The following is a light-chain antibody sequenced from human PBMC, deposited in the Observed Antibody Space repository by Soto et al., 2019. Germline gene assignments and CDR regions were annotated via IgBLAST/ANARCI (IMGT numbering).Light chain of an antibody. J-gene: IGKJ1*01. CDR1: QSISIW. V-gene: IGKV1-5*01. CDR3: QQYNGYSTWT. CDR2: DAS. Sequence: DIQMTQSPSTLSASVEDRITITCRASQSISIWLAWYQQTPGKAPKILIYDASRLETGVPSRFSGSGSGTEFTLTISGLQPDDFATYYCQQYNGYSTWTFGQGTRVETK.